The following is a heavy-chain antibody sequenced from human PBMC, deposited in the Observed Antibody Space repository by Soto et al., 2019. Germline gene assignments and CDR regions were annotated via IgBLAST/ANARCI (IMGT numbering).Heavy chain of an antibody. Sequence: SVKFSCKASGYTFTSYGVSWVRQAPGQGLEWMGWIRACNGNTNYAQRVQGRVTMSTDTSRSTAYMELRSLRSDDTAVYRCARGINNWTSVGLCDSWGQGTLVTVSS. CDR2: IRACNGNT. CDR1: GYTFTSYG. D-gene: IGHD1-20*01. CDR3: ARGINNWTSVGLCDS. V-gene: IGHV1-18*01. J-gene: IGHJ5*01.